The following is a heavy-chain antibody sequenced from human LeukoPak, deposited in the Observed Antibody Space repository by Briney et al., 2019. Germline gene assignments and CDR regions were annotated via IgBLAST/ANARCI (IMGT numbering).Heavy chain of an antibody. Sequence: PGGSLRLSCAASGFTFSDYYMSWIRQAPGKGLEWVSYISSSGSTIYYADSVKGRFTISRDNAKNSLYLQMNSLRAEDTAVYYCANKVYCSTTSCYPAGYWGQGTLVTVSS. CDR3: ANKVYCSTTSCYPAGY. CDR2: ISSSGSTI. J-gene: IGHJ4*02. CDR1: GFTFSDYY. D-gene: IGHD2-2*01. V-gene: IGHV3-11*04.